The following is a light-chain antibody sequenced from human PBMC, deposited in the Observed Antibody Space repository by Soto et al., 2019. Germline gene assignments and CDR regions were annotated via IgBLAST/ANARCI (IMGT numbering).Light chain of an antibody. CDR3: QSYDSSLRVF. V-gene: IGLV1-40*01. Sequence: QSVLTQPPSVSGAPGQRVTISCTGSSSNIGAGYDVHWYQQLPGTAPKLLIYGNGNRPSGVPDRFSGSKSGTSASLAITGLQAEDEADYYCQSYDSSLRVFFGTGTQLTVL. CDR2: GNG. CDR1: SSNIGAGYD. J-gene: IGLJ1*01.